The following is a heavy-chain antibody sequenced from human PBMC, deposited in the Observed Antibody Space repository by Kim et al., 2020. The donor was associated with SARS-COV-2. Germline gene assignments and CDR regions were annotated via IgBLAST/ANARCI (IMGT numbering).Heavy chain of an antibody. D-gene: IGHD2-2*01. CDR3: ARGKYCSSTRCYGNWFDP. J-gene: IGHJ5*02. Sequence: KSRVTLSVDTSKDQFSLKLSSVTAADTAVYYCARGKYCSSTRCYGNWFDPWGQGTLVTVSS. V-gene: IGHV4-34*01.